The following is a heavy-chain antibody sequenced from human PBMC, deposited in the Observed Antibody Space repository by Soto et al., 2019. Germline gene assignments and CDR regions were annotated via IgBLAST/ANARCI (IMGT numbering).Heavy chain of an antibody. CDR2: IYYSGST. CDR3: ARDKITGLFDY. Sequence: TSEILSLTCTVSGGSISSYYWSWIRQPPGKGLEWIGYIYYSGSTNYNPSLKSRVTISVDTSKNQFSLKLTSVTAADTAAYYCARDKITGLFDYWGQGTLVNVSS. CDR1: GGSISSYY. V-gene: IGHV4-59*12. D-gene: IGHD2-8*02. J-gene: IGHJ4*02.